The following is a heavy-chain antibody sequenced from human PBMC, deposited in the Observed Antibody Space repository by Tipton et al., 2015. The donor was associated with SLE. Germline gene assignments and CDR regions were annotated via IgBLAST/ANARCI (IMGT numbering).Heavy chain of an antibody. CDR2: ISAYNGNT. D-gene: IGHD2-2*01. J-gene: IGHJ6*02. V-gene: IGHV1-18*01. CDR3: ARDSYIVVVPAMDYYYYGMDV. Sequence: QVQLVQSGSELKKPGASVKVSCKASGYTFTSYGISWVRQAPGQGLEWMGWISAYNGNTNYAQKLQGRVTMTTDTSTSTAYMELRSLRSDDTAVYYCARDSYIVVVPAMDYYYYGMDVWGQGTTVTVSS. CDR1: GYTFTSYG.